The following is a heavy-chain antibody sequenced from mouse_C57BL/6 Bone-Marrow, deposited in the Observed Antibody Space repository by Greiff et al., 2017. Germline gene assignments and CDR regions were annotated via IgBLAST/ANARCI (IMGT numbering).Heavy chain of an antibody. V-gene: IGHV1-59*01. D-gene: IGHD2-3*01. J-gene: IGHJ2*01. CDR3: AREGYDEYFDY. CDR2: IDPSDSYT. CDR1: GYTFTSYW. Sequence: VQLQQPGAELVRRGTSVKLSCKASGYTFTSYWMHWVKQRPGQGLEWIGVIDPSDSYTNYNQKFKGKATLTVVTSSSTAYMQLSSLTSEDSAVFYCAREGYDEYFDYWGQGTTLTVSS.